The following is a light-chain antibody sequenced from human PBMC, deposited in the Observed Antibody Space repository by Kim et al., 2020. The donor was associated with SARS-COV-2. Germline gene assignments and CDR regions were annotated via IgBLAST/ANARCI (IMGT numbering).Light chain of an antibody. CDR1: SEHRFYA. Sequence: SVKLTCNLNSEHRFYAIAWHQQQSDKGPRYLMKVNRDGSHNKGDGTPDRFSGSTSGAERYLTISSLQSEDEADYYCQTWGTGIVAFGGGTRLTVL. J-gene: IGLJ2*01. CDR2: VNRDGSH. V-gene: IGLV4-69*01. CDR3: QTWGTGIVA.